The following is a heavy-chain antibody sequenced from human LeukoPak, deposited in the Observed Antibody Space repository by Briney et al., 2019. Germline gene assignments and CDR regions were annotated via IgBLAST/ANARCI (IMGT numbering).Heavy chain of an antibody. Sequence: ASVTVSCKASGYTFTSYYMHWVRQAPGQGLEWMGIINPSGGSTSYAQKFQGRVTMTRDTSTSTVYMELSSLRSEDTAVYYCARGPYYYDSSGYYPEHYFDYWGQGTLVTVSS. CDR3: ARGPYYYDSSGYYPEHYFDY. J-gene: IGHJ4*02. V-gene: IGHV1-46*01. D-gene: IGHD3-22*01. CDR1: GYTFTSYY. CDR2: INPSGGST.